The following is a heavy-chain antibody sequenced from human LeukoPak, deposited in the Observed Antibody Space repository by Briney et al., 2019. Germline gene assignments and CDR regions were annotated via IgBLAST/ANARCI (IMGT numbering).Heavy chain of an antibody. J-gene: IGHJ4*02. Sequence: GTSLRLSCAASGFTFTNYGMHWVRQAPGKGLEWVALITYDGCYKYYSDSVKGRFTISSDTSKNTLYLQMNSLRAEDTAVYYCARDLSPVVRASPMGYWGQGTPVTVSS. CDR3: ARDLSPVVRASPMGY. CDR1: GFTFTNYG. D-gene: IGHD3-10*01. CDR2: ITYDGCYK. V-gene: IGHV3-30*03.